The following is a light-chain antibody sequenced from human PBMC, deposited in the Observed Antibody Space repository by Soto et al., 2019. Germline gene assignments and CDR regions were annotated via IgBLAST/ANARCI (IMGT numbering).Light chain of an antibody. J-gene: IGLJ1*01. CDR1: SSDVGSYNL. V-gene: IGLV2-23*01. Sequence: QSALTQPASVSGSPGQSITISCTGTSSDVGSYNLVSWYQQHPGTAPKLMIYEAFKRPSGVSNRFSGSTSGDTASLTISGLQAEDEADYYCCSYAGSTTLYVFGTGTKLTVL. CDR2: EAF. CDR3: CSYAGSTTLYV.